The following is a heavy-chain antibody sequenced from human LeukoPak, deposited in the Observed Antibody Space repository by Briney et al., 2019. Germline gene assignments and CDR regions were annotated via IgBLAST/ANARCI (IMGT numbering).Heavy chain of an antibody. D-gene: IGHD3-3*01. J-gene: IGHJ5*02. V-gene: IGHV1-2*02. CDR2: INPNSGGT. Sequence: ASVKVSCKASGYTFTGYYMHWVRQAPGQGLEWMGWINPNSGGTNYAQKFQGRVTMTRDTSISTACMELSRLRSDDTAVYYCARVNYDFWSGYSTQYNWFDPWGQGTLVTVSS. CDR3: ARVNYDFWSGYSTQYNWFDP. CDR1: GYTFTGYY.